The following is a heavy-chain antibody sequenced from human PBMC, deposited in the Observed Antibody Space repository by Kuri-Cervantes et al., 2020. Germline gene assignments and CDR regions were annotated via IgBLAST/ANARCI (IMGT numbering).Heavy chain of an antibody. D-gene: IGHD3-10*01. CDR2: IKEDGSEK. J-gene: IGHJ3*02. Sequence: GESLKISCAASGFTFSSHWMHWVRQAPGKGLEWVANIKEDGSEKYYVDSVKGRFTISRDNAQNSLYLQMNSLRAEDTAIYYCAREALLWFGEPHEAFDIWGQGTMVTVSS. V-gene: IGHV3-7*01. CDR1: GFTFSSHW. CDR3: AREALLWFGEPHEAFDI.